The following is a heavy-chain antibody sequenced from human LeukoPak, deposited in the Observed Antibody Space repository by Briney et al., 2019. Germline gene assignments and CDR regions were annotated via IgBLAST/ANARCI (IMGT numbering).Heavy chain of an antibody. CDR2: FSRRSSYI. D-gene: IGHD3-10*01. CDR3: ARVEDSGCYDMDF. V-gene: IGHV3-21*01. CDR1: GFTFRSYS. J-gene: IGHJ6*03. Sequence: GGSLRLSCGASGFTFRSYSMTWGRRSPGKALGRVSSFSRRSSYIYYADSAKGRFTISTDNPTKPLYLHMESLRAEDTAVYYYARVEDSGCYDMDFWGKGTTVTVSS.